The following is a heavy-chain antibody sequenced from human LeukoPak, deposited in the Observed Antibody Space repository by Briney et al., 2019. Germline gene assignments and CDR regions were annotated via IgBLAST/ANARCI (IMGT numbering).Heavy chain of an antibody. V-gene: IGHV3-23*01. J-gene: IGHJ4*02. CDR3: AKVDDYDGSGSYSY. Sequence: GGSLRLSCAASGFTFSSYAMSWVRQAPGKGLEWVSAISGSGGSTYYADSVKGRFTISRDNSKNTLYLQMNSLRAEDTAVYYCAKVDDYDGSGSYSYWGQGTLVTVSS. CDR2: ISGSGGST. CDR1: GFTFSSYA. D-gene: IGHD3-10*01.